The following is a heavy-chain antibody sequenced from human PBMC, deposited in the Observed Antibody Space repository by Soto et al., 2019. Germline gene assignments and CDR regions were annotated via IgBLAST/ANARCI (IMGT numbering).Heavy chain of an antibody. V-gene: IGHV4-59*08. CDR3: ARRYGYYFDY. Sequence: QVQLQESGPGLVKPSETLSLTCTVSGGSISSYYWSWIRQPPGKGLEWIGYIYYSGSTNYNPSLKIRVTISVDTSKNQLSLKLSSVTAADTAVHYCARRYGYYFDYWGQGTLVTVSS. CDR1: GGSISSYY. CDR2: IYYSGST. D-gene: IGHD4-17*01. J-gene: IGHJ4*02.